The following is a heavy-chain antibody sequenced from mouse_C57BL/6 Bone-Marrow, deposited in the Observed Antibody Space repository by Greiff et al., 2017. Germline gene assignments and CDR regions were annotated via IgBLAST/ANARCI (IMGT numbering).Heavy chain of an antibody. D-gene: IGHD2-1*01. CDR3: ARPLYYGNGVNFDY. J-gene: IGHJ2*01. Sequence: QVQLKESGAELVKPGASVKISCKASGYAFSSYWMNWVKQRPGKGLEWIGQIYPGDGDTNYNGKFKGKATLTADKSSSTAYMQRSSLTSEDSAVYFCARPLYYGNGVNFDYWGQGTTLTVSS. CDR1: GYAFSSYW. V-gene: IGHV1-80*01. CDR2: IYPGDGDT.